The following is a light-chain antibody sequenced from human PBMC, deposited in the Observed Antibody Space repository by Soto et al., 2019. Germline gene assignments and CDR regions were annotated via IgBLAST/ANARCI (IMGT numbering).Light chain of an antibody. J-gene: IGKJ4*02. CDR3: QQYNNWPL. CDR2: GAS. Sequence: EIVMTQSPATLYVSPGERATLSCRASQSVSSNLAWYQQKPGQAPRLLIYGASTRAAGNPASFSGSRSGTAVTLCVSSLQSEDFDEYYCQQYNNWPLFGGGTKVEIK. V-gene: IGKV3-15*01. CDR1: QSVSSN.